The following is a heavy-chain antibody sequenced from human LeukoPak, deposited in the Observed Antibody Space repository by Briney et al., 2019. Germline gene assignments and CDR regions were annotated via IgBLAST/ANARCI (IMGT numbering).Heavy chain of an antibody. CDR3: ARASAYCGGDCYLLNY. Sequence: GASVKVSCKASGGTFSSYAISWVRQAPGQGLEWMGGIIPIFGTTNYAQKFQGRVTITADKSTSTAYMELSSLRSEDTAVYYCARASAYCGGDCYLLNYWGQGTLVTVSS. J-gene: IGHJ4*02. CDR1: GGTFSSYA. CDR2: IIPIFGTT. V-gene: IGHV1-69*06. D-gene: IGHD2-21*01.